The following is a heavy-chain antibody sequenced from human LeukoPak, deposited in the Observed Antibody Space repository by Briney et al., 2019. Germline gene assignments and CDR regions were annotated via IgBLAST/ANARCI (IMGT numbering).Heavy chain of an antibody. CDR2: INHSGST. V-gene: IGHV4-34*01. D-gene: IGHD3-22*01. CDR3: ARPLSPSMIVVVNSFDY. Sequence: PSETLSLTCAVYAGSFSGYYWSWIRQPPGKGLEWIGEINHSGSTNYNPSLKSRVTISVDTSKNQFSLKLSSVTAADTAVYYCARPLSPSMIVVVNSFDYWGQGILVTVSS. J-gene: IGHJ4*02. CDR1: AGSFSGYY.